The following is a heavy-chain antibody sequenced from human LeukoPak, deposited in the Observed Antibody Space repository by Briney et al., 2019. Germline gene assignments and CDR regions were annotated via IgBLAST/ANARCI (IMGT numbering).Heavy chain of an antibody. Sequence: GESLKISCKGSGYSFTSYWIGWVRQMPGKGLEWMGIIYPGDSDTRYSPSFQGQVTISADKSISTAYLQWSSLKASDTVMYYCARQPRVGYCSSTSCYLANWFDPWGQGTLVTVSS. CDR3: ARQPRVGYCSSTSCYLANWFDP. D-gene: IGHD2-2*01. V-gene: IGHV5-51*01. CDR2: IYPGDSDT. J-gene: IGHJ5*02. CDR1: GYSFTSYW.